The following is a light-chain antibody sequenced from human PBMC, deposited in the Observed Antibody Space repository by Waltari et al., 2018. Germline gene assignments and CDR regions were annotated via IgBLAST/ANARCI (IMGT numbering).Light chain of an antibody. J-gene: IGKJ4*01. CDR2: AAS. CDR1: QGISSY. CDR3: QQLNSYPPA. Sequence: DIQLTQSPSSLSASVADRVTITCRASQGISSYLAWYQQKPGKAPKLLIYAASTLQSGVPSRFSGSGSGTEFTLTISSLQPEDFATYYCQQLNSYPPAFGGGTKVEIK. V-gene: IGKV1-9*01.